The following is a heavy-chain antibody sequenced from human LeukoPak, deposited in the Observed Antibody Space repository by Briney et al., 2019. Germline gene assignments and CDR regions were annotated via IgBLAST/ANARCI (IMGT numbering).Heavy chain of an antibody. V-gene: IGHV4-59*08. CDR2: IYYSGST. J-gene: IGHJ4*01. CDR3: ARLEIGAGDHFDY. Sequence: PSETLSCTGSVSGGTISSYYWSWIRQPPGKGLEWIGYIYYSGSTNYDPTLKSRVTISVDTSKNQFSLKLSSVTAADTAVYYCARLEIGAGDHFDYWGHGTLVTVSS. D-gene: IGHD6-13*01. CDR1: GGTISSYY.